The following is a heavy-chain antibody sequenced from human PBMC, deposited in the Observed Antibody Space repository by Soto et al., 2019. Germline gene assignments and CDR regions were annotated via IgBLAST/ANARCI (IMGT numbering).Heavy chain of an antibody. CDR2: VFFTGST. V-gene: IGHV4-59*01. CDR1: GGSISSYY. CDR3: ARQTSTILGVIIFDY. J-gene: IGHJ4*02. D-gene: IGHD3-3*01. Sequence: SETLSLTCTVSGGSISSYYWSWIRQPPGKGLEWIGYVFFTGSTNYNPSLTSRVTVSVDTSRSQFSLKLTSVTAADTAVYYCARQTSTILGVIIFDYWGQGTLVTVSS.